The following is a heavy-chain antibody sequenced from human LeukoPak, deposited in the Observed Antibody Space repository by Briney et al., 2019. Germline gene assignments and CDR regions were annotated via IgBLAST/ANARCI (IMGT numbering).Heavy chain of an antibody. D-gene: IGHD6-13*01. V-gene: IGHV4-34*01. Sequence: PSETLSLTCAVDGGSFSGYYWSWIRQPPGKGLEWIGEINHSGSTNYNPSLKSRVTISVDTSKNQFSLKLSSVTAADTAVYYCARVIAAAAYYFDYWGQGTLVTVSS. CDR1: GGSFSGYY. CDR3: ARVIAAAAYYFDY. J-gene: IGHJ4*02. CDR2: INHSGST.